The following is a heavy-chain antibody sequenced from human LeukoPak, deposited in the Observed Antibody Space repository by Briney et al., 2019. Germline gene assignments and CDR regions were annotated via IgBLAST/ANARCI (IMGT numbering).Heavy chain of an antibody. CDR1: GFTFSSYG. CDR2: IWYDGSNK. Sequence: GGSLRLSCAASGFTFSSYGMHWVRQAPGKGLEWVAVIWYDGSNKYYADSVKGRFTISRDNSKNTLYLQMNSLRAEDTAVYYCARDLGNIYYYYGMDVWGQGTTVTVSS. J-gene: IGHJ6*02. CDR3: ARDLGNIYYYYGMDV. D-gene: IGHD2/OR15-2a*01. V-gene: IGHV3-33*01.